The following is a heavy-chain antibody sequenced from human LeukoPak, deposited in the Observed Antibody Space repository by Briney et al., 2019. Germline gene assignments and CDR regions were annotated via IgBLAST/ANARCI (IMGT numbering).Heavy chain of an antibody. D-gene: IGHD3-10*01. V-gene: IGHV4-61*09. J-gene: IGHJ4*02. CDR2: IYYSGST. CDR3: ARWGYYGSGSFDY. CDR1: GGSISSGSYY. Sequence: SQTLSLTCTVSGGSISSGSYYWSWIRQPAGKGLEWIGYIYYSGSTNYNPSLKSRVTISVDTSKNQFSLKLSSVTAADTAVYYCARWGYYGSGSFDYWGQGTLVTVSS.